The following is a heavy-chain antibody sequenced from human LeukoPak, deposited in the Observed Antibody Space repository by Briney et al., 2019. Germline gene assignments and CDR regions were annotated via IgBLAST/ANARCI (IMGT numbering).Heavy chain of an antibody. Sequence: ASVKVSCKSSGGTFSSYAINWVRQPPGQGLEWMGVIIPIFGTANYAQKFQGRVTITADESTSTAYTELSSLRSEDTAVYYCASWTRYYGSGSYTYYFDYWGQGTLVTVSS. CDR2: IIPIFGTA. D-gene: IGHD3-10*01. CDR3: ASWTRYYGSGSYTYYFDY. CDR1: GGTFSSYA. V-gene: IGHV1-69*13. J-gene: IGHJ4*02.